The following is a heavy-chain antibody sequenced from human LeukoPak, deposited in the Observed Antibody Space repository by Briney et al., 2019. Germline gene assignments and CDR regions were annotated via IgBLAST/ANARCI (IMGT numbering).Heavy chain of an antibody. J-gene: IGHJ4*02. CDR1: GFTFSTYS. Sequence: PGGSLRLSCAASGFTFSTYSMNWVRQAPGKGLEWVSSITSSSSYIYYADSVKGRFTFSRDNAKNSLYLQMNSPRAEDTAVYYCARGGHAYYDSSGYRYYFDYWGQGTLVTVSS. CDR3: ARGGHAYYDSSGYRYYFDY. V-gene: IGHV3-21*01. D-gene: IGHD3-22*01. CDR2: ITSSSSYI.